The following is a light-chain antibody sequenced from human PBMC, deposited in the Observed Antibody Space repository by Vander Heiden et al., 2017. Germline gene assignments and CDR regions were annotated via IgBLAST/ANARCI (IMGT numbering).Light chain of an antibody. CDR3: FSYRRSNTLGV. Sequence: QSALTQPASVFGSPGQSITISCTGTSSDVGAFNSVSWYQQYPGKAPKLMIYDVTNRPSGISSRFSGSKSGNAASLTISGLQGEDEADYYCFSYRRSNTLGVFGTGTKVTVL. CDR1: SSDVGAFNS. V-gene: IGLV2-14*03. J-gene: IGLJ1*01. CDR2: DVT.